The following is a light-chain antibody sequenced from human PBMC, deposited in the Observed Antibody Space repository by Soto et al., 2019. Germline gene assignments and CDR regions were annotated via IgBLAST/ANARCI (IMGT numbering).Light chain of an antibody. J-gene: IGLJ2*01. Sequence: QSVLTQPPSASGSPGQSVTISCTGTSSDVGGYNSVSWYQQHPGKAPKLMIYEVSKRPSGVPDRFSGSKSGNTASLTVSGLQAEDEADYYCSSYAGSNNLGVFGGGTKVTVL. CDR3: SSYAGSNNLGV. CDR2: EVS. CDR1: SSDVGGYNS. V-gene: IGLV2-8*01.